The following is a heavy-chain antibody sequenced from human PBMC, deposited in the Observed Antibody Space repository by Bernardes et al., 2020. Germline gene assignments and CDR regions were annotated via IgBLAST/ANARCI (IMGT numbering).Heavy chain of an antibody. D-gene: IGHD2-8*02. J-gene: IGHJ4*02. CDR3: ARGRTGGPSYFDY. V-gene: IGHV3-21*01. CDR1: GFTFSSYS. Sequence: GGSLRLSCAASGFTFSSYSMNWVRQAPGKGLEWVSSISSSSYIYYADSVKGRFTISRDNAKNSLYLQMNSLRAEDTAVYYCARGRTGGPSYFDYWGQGTLVTVSS. CDR2: ISSSSYI.